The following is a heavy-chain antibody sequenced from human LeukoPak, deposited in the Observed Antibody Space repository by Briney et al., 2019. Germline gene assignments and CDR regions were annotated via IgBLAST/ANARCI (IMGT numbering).Heavy chain of an antibody. CDR1: GFTFSSYG. D-gene: IGHD6-13*01. CDR2: IWYDGSNK. V-gene: IGHV3-33*01. Sequence: PGGSLRLSCAASGFTFSSYGMHWVRQAPGKRLEWVAVIWYDGSNKYYADSVKGRFTISRDNSKNTLYLQMNSLRAEDTAVYYCARGDHSSSWYKGIDPWGQGTLVTVSS. CDR3: ARGDHSSSWYKGIDP. J-gene: IGHJ5*02.